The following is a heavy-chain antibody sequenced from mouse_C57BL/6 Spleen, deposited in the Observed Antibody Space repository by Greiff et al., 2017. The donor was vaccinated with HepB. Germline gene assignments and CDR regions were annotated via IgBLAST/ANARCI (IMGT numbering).Heavy chain of an antibody. CDR1: GFNIKDDY. D-gene: IGHD1-1*01. J-gene: IGHJ3*01. Sequence: VQLQQPGAELVRPGASVKLSCTASGFNIKDDYMHWVKQRPEQGLEWIGWIDPENGDTEYASKFQGKATITADTSSNTAYLQLSSLTSEDTAVYYCTTRYYYGSSYAVFAYWGQGTLVTVSA. CDR2: IDPENGDT. CDR3: TTRYYYGSSYAVFAY. V-gene: IGHV14-4*01.